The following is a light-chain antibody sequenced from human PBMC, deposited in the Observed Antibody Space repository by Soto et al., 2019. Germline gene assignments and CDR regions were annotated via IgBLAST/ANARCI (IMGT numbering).Light chain of an antibody. J-gene: IGLJ2*01. Sequence: QSALTQPASVSGSPGQSITLSCTGISTDVGTYNLVSWYQHHPGKAPKLIIYEASKRPSGVPHRFSGSKSGNTAYLTISGLHAEDEADYYCCSYGRSVVFGGGTKVTVL. V-gene: IGLV2-23*01. CDR2: EAS. CDR1: STDVGTYNL. CDR3: CSYGRSVV.